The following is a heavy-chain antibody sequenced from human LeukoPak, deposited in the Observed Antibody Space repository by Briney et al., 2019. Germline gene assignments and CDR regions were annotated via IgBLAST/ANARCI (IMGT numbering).Heavy chain of an antibody. V-gene: IGHV3-49*03. Sequence: GGSLRLSCTASGFTFGDYAMSWFRQAPGKGQEWVGFIRSKAYGGTTEYAASVKGRFTISRDDSKSIAYLQMNSLKTEDTAVYYCTRDYDFWSGYSNLSFDYWGQGTLVTVSS. CDR3: TRDYDFWSGYSNLSFDY. D-gene: IGHD3-3*01. J-gene: IGHJ4*02. CDR2: IRSKAYGGTT. CDR1: GFTFGDYA.